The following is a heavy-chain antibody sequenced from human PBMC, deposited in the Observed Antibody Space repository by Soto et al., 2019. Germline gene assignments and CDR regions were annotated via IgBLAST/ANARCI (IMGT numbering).Heavy chain of an antibody. CDR3: AVTAMTTVTNEHFDY. V-gene: IGHV1-18*01. J-gene: IGHJ4*02. Sequence: GASVKVSCKASGYTFTSYGISWVRQAPGQGLEWMGWISAYNGNTNYAQKLQGRVTMTTDTSTITAYMELRSLRSDDTAVYYGAVTAMTTVTNEHFDYWGQGTLVNVSS. D-gene: IGHD4-17*01. CDR2: ISAYNGNT. CDR1: GYTFTSYG.